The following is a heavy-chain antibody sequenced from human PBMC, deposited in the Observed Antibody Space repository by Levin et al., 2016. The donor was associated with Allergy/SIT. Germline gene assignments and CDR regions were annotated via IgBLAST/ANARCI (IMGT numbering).Heavy chain of an antibody. CDR3: ARATTQWDYMDV. D-gene: IGHD4-17*01. V-gene: IGHV4-59*01. Sequence: WIRQPPGKGLEWIGNIFYSGSTNYNPSLKSRISISVDTSKNQFSLKLSSVTAADTAVYYCARATTQWDYMDVWGKGTTVTVSS. J-gene: IGHJ6*03. CDR2: IFYSGST.